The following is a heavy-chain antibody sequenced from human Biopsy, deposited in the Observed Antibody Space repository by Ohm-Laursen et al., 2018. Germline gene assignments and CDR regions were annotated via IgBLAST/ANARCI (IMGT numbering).Heavy chain of an antibody. V-gene: IGHV3-53*01. D-gene: IGHD6-13*01. CDR2: IHSDGNT. CDR1: GFDVSSNY. J-gene: IGHJ5*02. CDR3: ARDQNTNSWYHS. Sequence: SLRLSCAASGFDVSSNYMSWLRQAPGKGLEWVSHIHSDGNTYYADSVKGRFTISRDNSKNTLYLQMNSLRAEDTAVYYCARDQNTNSWYHSWGQGTLVTVSS.